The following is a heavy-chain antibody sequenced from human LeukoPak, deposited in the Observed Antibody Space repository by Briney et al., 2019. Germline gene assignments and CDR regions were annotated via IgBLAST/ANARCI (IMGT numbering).Heavy chain of an antibody. J-gene: IGHJ3*02. V-gene: IGHV3-21*01. CDR2: ISSSSSYI. CDR1: GFTFSSYS. Sequence: PGGSLRLSCAASGFTFSSYSMNWVRQAPGKGLEWVSSISSSSSYIYYADSVKGRFTISRDNAKNSLYLQMNSLRAEDTAVYYCARVGSSGSGAFDIWGQGTMVTVSS. CDR3: ARVGSSGSGAFDI. D-gene: IGHD6-19*01.